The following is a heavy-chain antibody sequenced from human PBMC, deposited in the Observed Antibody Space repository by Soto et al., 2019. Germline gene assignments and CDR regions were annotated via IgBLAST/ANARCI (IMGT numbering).Heavy chain of an antibody. J-gene: IGHJ4*02. CDR1: GFTFSSYE. D-gene: IGHD2-2*01. CDR3: ATGTKHTMFDF. CDR2: ISGSGSTV. Sequence: GGSLRLSCTVSGFTFSSYEMSWVRQAPGRGLEWVSYISGSGSTVFYADSLKGRFTVSRDNAKNSLFLHLNSLRAEDTGVYYCATGTKHTMFDFWGQGTLVTVSS. V-gene: IGHV3-48*03.